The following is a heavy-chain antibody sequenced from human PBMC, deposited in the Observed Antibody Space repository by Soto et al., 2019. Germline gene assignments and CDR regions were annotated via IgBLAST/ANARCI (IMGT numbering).Heavy chain of an antibody. V-gene: IGHV1-69*06. J-gene: IGHJ6*01. D-gene: IGHD2-2*02. CDR3: AGGAEFCSSTSCYTGYYYYYGMDV. Sequence: QVQLVQSGAEVQKPGSSVKVSCKASGGTFSSYAISWVRQAPGQGLEWMGGIIPIFGTANYAQKFQGRVTITADKSTSTAYMELSSLRSEDTAVYYCAGGAEFCSSTSCYTGYYYYYGMDVW. CDR2: IIPIFGTA. CDR1: GGTFSSYA.